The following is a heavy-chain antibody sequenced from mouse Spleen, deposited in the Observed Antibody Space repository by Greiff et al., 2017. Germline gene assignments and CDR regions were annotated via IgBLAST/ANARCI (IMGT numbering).Heavy chain of an antibody. D-gene: IGHD3-1*01. CDR2: IDPSDSYT. Sequence: QVQLQQPGAELVMPGASVKLSCKASGYTFTSYWMHWVKQRPGQGLEWIGEIDPSDSYTNYNQKFKGKATLTVDKYSSTAYMQLSSLTSEDSAVYYCARWSSGYVGFAYWGQGTLVTVSA. CDR3: ARWSSGYVGFAY. V-gene: IGHV1-69*01. CDR1: GYTFTSYW. J-gene: IGHJ3*01.